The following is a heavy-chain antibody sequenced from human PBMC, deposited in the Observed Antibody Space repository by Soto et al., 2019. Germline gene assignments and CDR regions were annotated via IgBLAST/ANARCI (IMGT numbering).Heavy chain of an antibody. CDR3: ARELTGYRYGPGEVY. CDR2: IDYSGST. CDR1: SGSISSSDYY. D-gene: IGHD5-18*01. Sequence: SETLSLTCTVSSGSISSSDYYGTLILQPTGKGLEWIGYIDYSGSTYYNPSLKSRVTISVDTSKNQFSLTLTSMTAADTAVYLCARELTGYRYGPGEVYWGQGTLVTVSS. J-gene: IGHJ4*02. V-gene: IGHV4-30-4*08.